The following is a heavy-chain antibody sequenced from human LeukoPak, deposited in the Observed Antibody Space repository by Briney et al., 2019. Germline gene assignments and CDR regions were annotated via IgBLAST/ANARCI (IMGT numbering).Heavy chain of an antibody. V-gene: IGHV1-46*01. D-gene: IGHD2-2*01. CDR3: ARGAVPAAFSSHGFDP. Sequence: ASVKVSCKASGHTFTSYYMHWVRQAPGQGLEWMGIINPSGGSTSYAQKFQGRVTMTRDTSTSTVYMELSSLRSEDTAVYYCARGAVPAAFSSHGFDPWGQGTLVTVSS. J-gene: IGHJ5*02. CDR2: INPSGGST. CDR1: GHTFTSYY.